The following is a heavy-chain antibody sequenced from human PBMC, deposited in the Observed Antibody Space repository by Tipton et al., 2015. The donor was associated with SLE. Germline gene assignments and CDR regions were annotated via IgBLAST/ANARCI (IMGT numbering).Heavy chain of an antibody. Sequence: TLSLTCTISGGSIGSHYWTWLRQPPGKGLEWIGWISYSGSTNFNPSLKSRVTISIDKSGSQFSLSLTSVTAADTAVYYCARMPPGGWNYYFDYWGQGTPVTVSS. CDR3: ARMPPGGWNYYFDY. J-gene: IGHJ4*02. CDR1: GGSIGSHY. CDR2: ISYSGST. D-gene: IGHD1-7*01. V-gene: IGHV4-59*11.